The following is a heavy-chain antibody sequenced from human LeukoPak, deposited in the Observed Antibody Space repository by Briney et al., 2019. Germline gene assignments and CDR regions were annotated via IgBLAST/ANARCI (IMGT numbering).Heavy chain of an antibody. CDR2: LSRGDSTT. J-gene: IGHJ4*02. CDR1: GFAFNMFA. Sequence: GGSLRLSCAGTGFAFNMFAIDWVRQAPGKGLEWVSGLSRGDSTTNYADPVKGRFTISRDKSQNSVFLQLNSLRPEDTAVYYCARQQRIRHCSEGVCTEGYYFDYWGQGTLVTVSS. CDR3: ARQQRIRHCSEGVCTEGYYFDY. V-gene: IGHV3-23*01. D-gene: IGHD2-15*01.